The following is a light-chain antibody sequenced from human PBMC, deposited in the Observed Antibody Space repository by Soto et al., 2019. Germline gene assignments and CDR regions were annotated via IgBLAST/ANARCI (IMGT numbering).Light chain of an antibody. J-gene: IGKJ1*01. CDR1: RIFSSS. V-gene: IGKV3-15*01. Sequence: EIVVTQSLPTLSASPGERASLSCRSSRIFSSSLAWYQQKPGQPPRLLIYGASTRAAGVPARFSGGASGTEFTLTISSLQSEDFAVYYCQLYSNWPRWTFGQGTKVDIK. CDR3: QLYSNWPRWT. CDR2: GAS.